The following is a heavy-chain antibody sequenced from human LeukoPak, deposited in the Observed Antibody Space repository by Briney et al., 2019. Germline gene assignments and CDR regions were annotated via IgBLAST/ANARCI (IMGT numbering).Heavy chain of an antibody. CDR2: INPNSGGT. V-gene: IGHV1-2*06. D-gene: IGHD2-8*01. Sequence: ASVKVSCKASRYTFTSYYMHWVRQAPGQGLEWMGRINPNSGGTNNAQKFQGRVTMTRDTSISTAYMELSRLRSDDTAVYYCARENMVYAIVDWGQGTLVTVSS. CDR1: RYTFTSYY. CDR3: ARENMVYAIVD. J-gene: IGHJ4*02.